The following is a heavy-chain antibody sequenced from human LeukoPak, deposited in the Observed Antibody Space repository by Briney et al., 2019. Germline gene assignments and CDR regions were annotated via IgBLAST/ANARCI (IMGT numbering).Heavy chain of an antibody. CDR1: GGSFSGYY. V-gene: IGHV4-34*01. Sequence: SETLSLTCAVYGGSFSGYYWNWIRQPPGKGLEWIGEINHSGSTNYNPSLKSRVTISVDTSNNQFSLKLSSVTAADTAVYYCARTYYDFWSGYSRDAFDIWGQGTMVTVSS. CDR3: ARTYYDFWSGYSRDAFDI. J-gene: IGHJ3*02. D-gene: IGHD3-3*01. CDR2: INHSGST.